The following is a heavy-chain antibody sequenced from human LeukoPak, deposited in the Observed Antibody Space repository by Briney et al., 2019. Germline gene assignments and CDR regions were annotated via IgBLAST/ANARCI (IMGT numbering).Heavy chain of an antibody. CDR3: ARGRWGNYYYYGMDV. CDR1: GGSISSGGYS. Sequence: SETLSLTCAVSGGSISSGGYSWSWIRQPPGKGLGWIGYIYHSGSTYYNPSLKSRVTISVDRSKNQFSLKLSSVTAADTAVYYCARGRWGNYYYYGMDVWGQGTTVTVSS. J-gene: IGHJ6*02. D-gene: IGHD4-23*01. CDR2: IYHSGST. V-gene: IGHV4-30-2*01.